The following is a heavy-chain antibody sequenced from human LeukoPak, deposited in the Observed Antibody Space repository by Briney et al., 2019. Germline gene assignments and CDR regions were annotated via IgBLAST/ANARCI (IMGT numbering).Heavy chain of an antibody. CDR3: AKGGYGDYVGWFDP. D-gene: IGHD4-17*01. Sequence: GGSLRLSCAASGFTVSSNYMSWVRQAPGKGLEWVSVIYSGGSTYYADSVKGRFTISRDNSKNSLYLQMNSLRTEDTALYYCAKGGYGDYVGWFDPWGQGTLVTVSS. J-gene: IGHJ5*02. V-gene: IGHV3-53*05. CDR1: GFTVSSNY. CDR2: IYSGGST.